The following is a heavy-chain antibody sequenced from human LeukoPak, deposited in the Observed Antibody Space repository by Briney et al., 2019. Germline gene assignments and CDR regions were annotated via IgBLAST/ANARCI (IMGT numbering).Heavy chain of an antibody. Sequence: HGESLKISCKGSGYSFTNYWVGWVRQMPGKGLEWMGIIYPGDSDTRYRPSLQGQVTISADKSINTAYLQWSSLKASDTAIYYCARRIDSSNFDYWGQGTLVTVSS. CDR2: IYPGDSDT. J-gene: IGHJ4*02. D-gene: IGHD6-13*01. CDR3: ARRIDSSNFDY. V-gene: IGHV5-51*01. CDR1: GYSFTNYW.